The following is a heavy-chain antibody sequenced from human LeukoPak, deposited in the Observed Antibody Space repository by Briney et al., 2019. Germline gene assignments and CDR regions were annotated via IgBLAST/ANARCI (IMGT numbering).Heavy chain of an antibody. CDR2: INPSGGGT. CDR1: GYTFTNYY. CDR3: ARRSTGYYFDY. J-gene: IGHJ4*02. Sequence: GASVKVSCKASGYTFTNYYMHWVRQAPGQGLEWMGVINPSGGGTSYAQQFQGRVTMTRDTSTSTVYMELSSLRSEDTAVYYCARRSTGYYFDYWGQGTLVTVSS. V-gene: IGHV1-46*01. D-gene: IGHD1-14*01.